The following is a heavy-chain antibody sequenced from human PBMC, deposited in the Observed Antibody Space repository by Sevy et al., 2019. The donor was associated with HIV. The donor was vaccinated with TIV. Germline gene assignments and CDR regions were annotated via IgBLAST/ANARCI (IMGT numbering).Heavy chain of an antibody. Sequence: GGSLRLSCAASGFSFDDYAMHWVWQAPGKGLEWVSGISWNSGSIGYADSVKGRFTISRDNAKNSLYLQMNSLRAEDTALYYCAKGSGYLDYWGQGTLVTVSS. CDR2: ISWNSGSI. J-gene: IGHJ4*02. D-gene: IGHD2-15*01. CDR1: GFSFDDYA. V-gene: IGHV3-9*01. CDR3: AKGSGYLDY.